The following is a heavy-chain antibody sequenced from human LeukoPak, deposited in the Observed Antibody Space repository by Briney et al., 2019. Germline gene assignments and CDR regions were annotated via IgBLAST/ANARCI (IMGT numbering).Heavy chain of an antibody. CDR2: IKHDGSEQ. D-gene: IGHD3-9*01. Sequence: GGSLRLSCAASGFTFSNYWMTWVRQAPGKGLEWVAKIKHDGSEQYYVDSVKGRFTISRDNAKNSLYLQMNSLRAEDTAVYYCARDSRYDILTGYYSFDYWGQGTRVTVSS. CDR1: GFTFSNYW. CDR3: ARDSRYDILTGYYSFDY. V-gene: IGHV3-7*04. J-gene: IGHJ4*02.